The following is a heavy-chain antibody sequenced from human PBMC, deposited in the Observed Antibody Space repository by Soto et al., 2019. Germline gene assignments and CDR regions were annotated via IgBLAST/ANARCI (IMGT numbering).Heavy chain of an antibody. D-gene: IGHD3-22*01. CDR3: AREGGGYYDSSGYHDAFDI. CDR1: GYTFTGYY. Sequence: ASVKVSCKASGYTFTGYYMHWVRQAPGQGLEWMGWINPNSGGTNYAQKFQGRVTMTRDTSISTAYMELSRLRSDDTAVYYCAREGGGYYDSSGYHDAFDIWGQGAMVTVSS. V-gene: IGHV1-2*02. CDR2: INPNSGGT. J-gene: IGHJ3*02.